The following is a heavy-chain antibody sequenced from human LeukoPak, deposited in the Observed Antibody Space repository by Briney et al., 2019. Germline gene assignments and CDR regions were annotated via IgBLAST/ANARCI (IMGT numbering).Heavy chain of an antibody. Sequence: GGSLRLSCAASGFTVSSNYMSWVRQAPGKGLEWVSVIYSGGSTYCADSVKGRFTISRDNSKNTLYLKMNSLRAEDTAVYYCAKGHGWEASYYYYYMDVWGKGTTVTISS. CDR3: AKGHGWEASYYYYYMDV. CDR2: IYSGGST. CDR1: GFTVSSNY. D-gene: IGHD1-26*01. V-gene: IGHV3-66*01. J-gene: IGHJ6*03.